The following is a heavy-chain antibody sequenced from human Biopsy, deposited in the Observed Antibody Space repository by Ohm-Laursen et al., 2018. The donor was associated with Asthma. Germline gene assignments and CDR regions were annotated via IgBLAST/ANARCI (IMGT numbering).Heavy chain of an antibody. Sequence: ASVKVSCKASGYTVTRYAINWVRQAPGQGLEWMGWINTNTGNPTYAQGFTGRFVFSLNTSVNTAHLQISSLKAEDTAVYFCARMISYYDEMRDPFFDYWGQGTLVTVSS. CDR1: GYTVTRYA. V-gene: IGHV7-4-1*02. J-gene: IGHJ4*02. D-gene: IGHD3-16*01. CDR2: INTNTGNP. CDR3: ARMISYYDEMRDPFFDY.